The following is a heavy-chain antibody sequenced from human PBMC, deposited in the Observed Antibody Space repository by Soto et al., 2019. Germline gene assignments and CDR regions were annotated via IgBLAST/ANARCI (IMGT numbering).Heavy chain of an antibody. CDR2: IYPGDSDT. D-gene: IGHD5-12*01. CDR3: ERQDHXDIGVATMGRHYYGMDV. V-gene: IGHV5-51*01. J-gene: IGHJ6*02. CDR1: GYIFNNYW. Sequence: GEYLELYWKCSGYIFNNYWILWVRQMPGKGLEWMGIIYPGDSDTRYSPSFQDQVTISADKSIRTAYLQWSSLKASDTAMYYCERQDHXDIGVATMGRHYYGMDVWGQGTTVTVSS.